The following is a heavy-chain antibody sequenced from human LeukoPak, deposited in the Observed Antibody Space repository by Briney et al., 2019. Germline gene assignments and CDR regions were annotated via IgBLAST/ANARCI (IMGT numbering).Heavy chain of an antibody. CDR3: AREAEHPS. CDR1: GGSISSYY. J-gene: IGHJ5*02. D-gene: IGHD1-26*01. Sequence: SETLSLTCTVSGGSISSYYWSWIRQPPGKGRKGMGYVYYSWSTNYNPSLKSRVTISVDTSKNQCSLKLSSVTDAGTAVYYCAREAEHPSWGQGTLVTVSS. V-gene: IGHV4-59*01. CDR2: VYYSWST.